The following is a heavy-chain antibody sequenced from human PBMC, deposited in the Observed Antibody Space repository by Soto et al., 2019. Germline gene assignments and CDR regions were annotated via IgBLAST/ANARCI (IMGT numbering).Heavy chain of an antibody. CDR1: GDSVSSTGAT. D-gene: IGHD2-15*01. CDR3: ARARYCSVGSCYSGVFDY. CDR2: TYYRSKWYN. V-gene: IGHV6-1*01. J-gene: IGHJ4*02. Sequence: SQTLSLTCVISGDSVSSTGATWNWIRLSPSSGLEWLGRTYYRSKWYNDYAVSVKSRITINPDTSKNQFSLQLNSVTPEDTAVYYCARARYCSVGSCYSGVFDYWGQGTLVTVSS.